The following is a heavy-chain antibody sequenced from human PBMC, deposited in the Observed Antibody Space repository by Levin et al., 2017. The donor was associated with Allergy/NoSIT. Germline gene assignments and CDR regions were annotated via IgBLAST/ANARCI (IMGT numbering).Heavy chain of an antibody. CDR3: PTYSSSWYYFDY. J-gene: IGHJ4*02. D-gene: IGHD6-13*01. CDR1: GITFSNAW. V-gene: IGHV3-15*01. Sequence: GGSLRLSCAASGITFSNAWMSWARQAPGKGLEWVGRIKSKADGGTTEYAAPVKGRFTISRDDSKNTLYLQMNSLKTEDTAVYCCPTYSSSWYYFDYWGQGTLVTVSS. CDR2: IKSKADGGTT.